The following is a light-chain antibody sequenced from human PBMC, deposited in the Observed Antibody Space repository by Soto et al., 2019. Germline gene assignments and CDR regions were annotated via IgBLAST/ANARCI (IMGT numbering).Light chain of an antibody. J-gene: IGLJ1*01. V-gene: IGLV2-8*01. Sequence: QSVLTQPPSASXSPGQSVTISCTGTSSDVGGYNYVSWYQQHPGKAPKLMIYEVSKRPSGVPDRFSGSKSGNTASLTVSGLQAEDEADYYCSSYAGSNNLVFGTGTKVTVL. CDR1: SSDVGGYNY. CDR3: SSYAGSNNLV. CDR2: EVS.